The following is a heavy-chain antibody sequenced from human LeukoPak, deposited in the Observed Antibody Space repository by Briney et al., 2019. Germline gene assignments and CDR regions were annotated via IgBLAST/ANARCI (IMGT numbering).Heavy chain of an antibody. CDR2: IYYSGST. CDR1: GGSFSGYY. J-gene: IGHJ4*02. V-gene: IGHV4-59*12. Sequence: SETLSLTCAVYGGSFSGYYWSRIRQPPGKGLEWIGYIYYSGSTNYNPSLKSRVTMSVDTSKNQFSLKLSSVTAADTAVYYCARGPYYYGSGSFDYWGQGTLVTVSS. D-gene: IGHD3-10*01. CDR3: ARGPYYYGSGSFDY.